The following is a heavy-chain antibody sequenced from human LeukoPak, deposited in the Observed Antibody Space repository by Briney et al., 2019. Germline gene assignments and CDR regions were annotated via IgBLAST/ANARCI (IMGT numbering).Heavy chain of an antibody. CDR2: IKQDGSEK. Sequence: GGSLRLSCTASGFTFSSYWMNWVAQPPGKGLEWVANIKQDGSEKYYVDSVKGRFTISRDNAKKSLYLQMNSLRAEDTAVYYCARETEMANLDYWGQGTLVTVSS. CDR1: GFTFSSYW. D-gene: IGHD5-24*01. CDR3: ARETEMANLDY. J-gene: IGHJ4*02. V-gene: IGHV3-7*04.